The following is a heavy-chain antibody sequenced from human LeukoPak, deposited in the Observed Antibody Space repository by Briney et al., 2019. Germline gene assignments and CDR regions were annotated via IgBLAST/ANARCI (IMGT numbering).Heavy chain of an antibody. CDR3: AKDLYSSGWDGFDY. CDR1: GFTFSSYG. Sequence: GRSLRLSCAASGFTFSSYGMHWVRQAPGKGLEWVAVISYDGSNKYYADSVKGRFTISRDNSKNTLYLQMNSLRAEDTAVYYCAKDLYSSGWDGFDYWGQGTLVTVSS. J-gene: IGHJ4*02. CDR2: ISYDGSNK. D-gene: IGHD6-19*01. V-gene: IGHV3-30*18.